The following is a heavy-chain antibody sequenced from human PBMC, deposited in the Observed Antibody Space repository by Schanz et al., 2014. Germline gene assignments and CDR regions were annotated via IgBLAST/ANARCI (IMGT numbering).Heavy chain of an antibody. J-gene: IGHJ2*01. CDR3: ARDTTWRLDL. D-gene: IGHD1-1*01. CDR1: GGSVSSGGDY. V-gene: IGHV4-31*03. Sequence: QVQLQESGPGLVKPSQTLSLTCTVSGGSVSSGGDYWSWIRQHPGKGLEWIGFISYSGSTYYNPSLKRRGPISRDTSKNQFSLTLTSLTAADTAVYYCARDTTWRLDLWGRGTLVTVSS. CDR2: ISYSGST.